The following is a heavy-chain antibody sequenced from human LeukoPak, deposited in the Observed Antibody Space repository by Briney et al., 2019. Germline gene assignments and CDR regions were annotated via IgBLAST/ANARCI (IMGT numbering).Heavy chain of an antibody. Sequence: GGSLRLSCAASGFTFSSYSMNWVRQAPGKGLEWVSSISSSSSYIYYADSVKGRFTISRDNAKNSLYLQMNSLRAEDTAVYYCARDLALVVVPAATAFDIWGQGTMVTVSS. J-gene: IGHJ3*02. CDR2: ISSSSSYI. D-gene: IGHD2-2*01. CDR3: ARDLALVVVPAATAFDI. CDR1: GFTFSSYS. V-gene: IGHV3-21*01.